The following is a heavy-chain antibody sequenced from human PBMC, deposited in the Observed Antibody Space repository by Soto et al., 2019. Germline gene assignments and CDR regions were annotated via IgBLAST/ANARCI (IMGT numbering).Heavy chain of an antibody. Sequence: KASETLSLTCTVSGGSISSYYWSWIRQPPGKGLEWIGYIYYSGSTNYNPSLKSRVTISVDTSKNQFSLKLSSVTAADTAVYYCARAGIAARLNWFDPWGQGTLVTV. CDR3: ARAGIAARLNWFDP. D-gene: IGHD6-6*01. CDR2: IYYSGST. CDR1: GGSISSYY. J-gene: IGHJ5*02. V-gene: IGHV4-59*01.